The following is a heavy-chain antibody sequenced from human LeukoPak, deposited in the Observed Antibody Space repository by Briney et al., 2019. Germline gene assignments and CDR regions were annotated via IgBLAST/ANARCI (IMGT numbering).Heavy chain of an antibody. D-gene: IGHD6-13*01. J-gene: IGHJ5*02. CDR3: ARENSGGIIAAAGTWLSYWFDP. CDR2: IYYSGST. Sequence: PSETLSLTCTVSGGSISSSSYYWGWIRQPPGKGLEWIGSIYYSGSTYYNPSLKSRVTISVDTSKDQFSMTLSSVTAADKAVYYCARENSGGIIAAAGTWLSYWFDPWGQGTLVTVSS. CDR1: GGSISSSSYY. V-gene: IGHV4-39*07.